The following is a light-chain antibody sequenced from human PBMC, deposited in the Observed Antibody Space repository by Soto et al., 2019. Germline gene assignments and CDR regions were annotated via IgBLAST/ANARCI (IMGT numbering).Light chain of an antibody. CDR2: DVN. J-gene: IGLJ1*01. Sequence: HSALTQPPSASGSPGQSVTISCTGTSSDVGAYIFVSWYQQHPGKAPKLMVYDVNRRPPGVPDRFFGSKSGNTASLTVSGLQAEDEADYYCVSFAGGTYVFGTGTQLTVL. CDR1: SSDVGAYIF. V-gene: IGLV2-8*01. CDR3: VSFAGGTYV.